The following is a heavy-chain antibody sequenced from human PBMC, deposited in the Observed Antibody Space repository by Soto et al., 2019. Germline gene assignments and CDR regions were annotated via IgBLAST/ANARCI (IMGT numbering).Heavy chain of an antibody. CDR2: IIPIFGTA. V-gene: IGHV1-69*12. Sequence: QVQLVQSGAEVKKPGSSVKVSCKASGGTFSSYAISWVRQAPGQGLEWMGGIIPIFGTANYAHKFQGRVTITADESTSTAYRALSSLRSEDTAVDYCARGSRAARPYGFDPWGQGTLVTVSS. J-gene: IGHJ5*02. CDR3: ARGSRAARPYGFDP. D-gene: IGHD6-6*01. CDR1: GGTFSSYA.